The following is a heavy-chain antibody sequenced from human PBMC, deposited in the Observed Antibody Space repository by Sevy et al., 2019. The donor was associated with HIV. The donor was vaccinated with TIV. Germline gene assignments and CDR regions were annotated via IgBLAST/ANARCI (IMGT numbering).Heavy chain of an antibody. CDR2: ISWGSGNI. J-gene: IGHJ4*02. Sequence: GGSLRLSCAASGFTFDDYTMNWVRQAPGKGLEWVTGISWGSGNIAYADSVEGRLTSSGGNAKNSLYLQMNSLGVEDPALDYCVKDRSGSYSFDYWGQGTLVTVSS. CDR3: VKDRSGSYSFDY. CDR1: GFTFDDYT. D-gene: IGHD1-26*01. V-gene: IGHV3-9*01.